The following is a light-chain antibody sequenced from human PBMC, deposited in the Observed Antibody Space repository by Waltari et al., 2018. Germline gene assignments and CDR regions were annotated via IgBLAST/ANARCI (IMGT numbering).Light chain of an antibody. CDR1: ESDVGAYDF. CDR3: SSYTTSSAPGV. V-gene: IGLV2-14*01. J-gene: IGLJ1*01. CDR2: EVS. Sequence: QSALTQPASVSGSPGQSITISCSGTESDVGAYDFVSWYQQHPGKAPHLTIYEVSNRPSGISNRFSSSKSGNTASLTISVLQAEDESDYYCSSYTTSSAPGVFGTGTRVTVL.